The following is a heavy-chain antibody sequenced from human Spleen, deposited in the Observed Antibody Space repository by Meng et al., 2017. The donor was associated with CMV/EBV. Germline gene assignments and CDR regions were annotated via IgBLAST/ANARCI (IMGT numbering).Heavy chain of an antibody. Sequence: SVKVSCKASGGTFSSYAISWVRQAPGQGLEWMGGIIPIFGTPTYAQKFQGRVTITADESTTTAYMELSSLRSEDTAVYYCARTKTTVADYYGMDVWGQGTTVTVSS. CDR3: ARTKTTVADYYGMDV. CDR1: GGTFSSYA. D-gene: IGHD1-14*01. V-gene: IGHV1-69*13. CDR2: IIPIFGTP. J-gene: IGHJ6*02.